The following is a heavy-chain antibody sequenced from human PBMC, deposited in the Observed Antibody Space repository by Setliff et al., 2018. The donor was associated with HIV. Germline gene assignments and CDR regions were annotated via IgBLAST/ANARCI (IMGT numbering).Heavy chain of an antibody. CDR3: ARQGRPGDFDS. Sequence: PSETLSLTCTVSGGSLSSSNYYCGWIRQPPGKGLEWIGSIYYSGNTYYNPSLKSRVTISGDTSKKQFSLKLRAVTAADSAVYYCARQGRPGDFDSWGQGTLVTGSS. CDR2: IYYSGNT. V-gene: IGHV4-39*01. D-gene: IGHD7-27*01. CDR1: GGSLSSSNYY. J-gene: IGHJ4*02.